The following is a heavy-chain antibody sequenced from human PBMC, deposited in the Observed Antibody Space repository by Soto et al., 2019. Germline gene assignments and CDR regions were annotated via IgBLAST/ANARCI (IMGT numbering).Heavy chain of an antibody. CDR2: MNPNSGNT. J-gene: IGHJ5*02. CDR3: ARIRLGYCSSTSCFRRRQGDYWFDP. CDR1: GYTFTSYD. D-gene: IGHD2-2*01. V-gene: IGHV1-8*01. Sequence: ASVKVSCKASGYTFTSYDINWVRQATGQGLEWMGWMNPNSGNTGYAQKFQGRVTMTRNTSISTAYMELSSLRSEDTAVYYCARIRLGYCSSTSCFRRRQGDYWFDPWGQGTLVTV.